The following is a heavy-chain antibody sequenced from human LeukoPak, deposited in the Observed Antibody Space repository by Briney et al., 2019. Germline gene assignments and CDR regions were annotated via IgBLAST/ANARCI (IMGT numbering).Heavy chain of an antibody. J-gene: IGHJ3*02. CDR3: ARSLSERDAFDI. D-gene: IGHD2/OR15-2a*01. CDR1: GYTFTGYY. V-gene: IGHV1-2*02. Sequence: ASVKVSCKASGYTFTGYYMHWVRQAPGQGLEWMGWINPNSGGTNYAQKFQGRATMTRDTSISTAYMELSRLRSDDTAVYYCARSLSERDAFDIWGQGTMVTVSS. CDR2: INPNSGGT.